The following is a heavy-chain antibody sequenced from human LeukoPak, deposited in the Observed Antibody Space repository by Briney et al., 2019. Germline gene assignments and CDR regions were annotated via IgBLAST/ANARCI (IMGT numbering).Heavy chain of an antibody. D-gene: IGHD3-10*01. V-gene: IGHV3-48*01. CDR1: GFTFSSYS. CDR2: ISSSSSTI. Sequence: PGGSLRLSCAASGFTFSSYSMNWVRQAPGKGLGWVSYISSSSSTIYYADSVKGRFTISRDNAKNSLYLQMNSLRAEDTAVYSCARGSPGGPAFDIWGQGTMVTVSS. CDR3: ARGSPGGPAFDI. J-gene: IGHJ3*02.